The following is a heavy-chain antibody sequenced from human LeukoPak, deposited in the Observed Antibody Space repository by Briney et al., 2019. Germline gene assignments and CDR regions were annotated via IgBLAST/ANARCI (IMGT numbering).Heavy chain of an antibody. V-gene: IGHV4-34*01. D-gene: IGHD3-10*01. J-gene: IGHJ4*02. CDR3: ARDVDSGSYYINDY. Sequence: PSETLSLTCAVYGGSFSGYYWSWIRQPPGKGLEWIGEINHSGSTNYNPSLKSRVTISVDTSKNQFSLKLSSVTAADTAVYYCARDVDSGSYYINDYWGQGTLVTVSS. CDR1: GGSFSGYY. CDR2: INHSGST.